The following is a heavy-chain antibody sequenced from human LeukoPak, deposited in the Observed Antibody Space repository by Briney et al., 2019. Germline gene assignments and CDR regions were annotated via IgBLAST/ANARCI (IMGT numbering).Heavy chain of an antibody. V-gene: IGHV3-15*01. D-gene: IGHD4-17*01. Sequence: AGSLTLSCAASGFTFSNAWRSWVRQPPGKGLEWVGRIRKKSDGGKAQYAAPVEGRFTISRENTKNTLYMQMNTVKTEDTAVYYCATLTRVPKTFDYWGEGTLVSVSP. CDR2: IRKKSDGGKA. CDR3: ATLTRVPKTFDY. J-gene: IGHJ4*02. CDR1: GFTFSNAW.